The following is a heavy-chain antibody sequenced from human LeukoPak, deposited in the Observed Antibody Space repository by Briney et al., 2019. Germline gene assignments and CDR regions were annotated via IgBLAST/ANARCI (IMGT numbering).Heavy chain of an antibody. CDR1: GYTFTSYY. Sequence: ASVKVSCKASGYTFTSYYMHWVRQAPGQGLEWMGIINPSGGSTSYAQKFQGRVTMTRDTSTSTVYMELSSLRSEDTAVYYCARAPRKRYFDWLSAPYDAFDIWGQGTMVTVSS. CDR3: ARAPRKRYFDWLSAPYDAFDI. J-gene: IGHJ3*02. D-gene: IGHD3-9*01. V-gene: IGHV1-46*01. CDR2: INPSGGST.